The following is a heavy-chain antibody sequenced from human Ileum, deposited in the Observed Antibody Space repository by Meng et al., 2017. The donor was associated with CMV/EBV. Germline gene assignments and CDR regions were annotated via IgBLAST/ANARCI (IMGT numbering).Heavy chain of an antibody. Sequence: GESLKISCAASEFTFSRFWMHWVRQAPGKGLAWVSRINSDGATTTYADSVKGRFTISRDNAKNTLYLQMNSLRAEDTAVYYCTRPGRAAAGAYGFDLWGQGTVVTVSS. CDR3: TRPGRAAAGAYGFDL. V-gene: IGHV3-74*01. CDR1: EFTFSRFW. J-gene: IGHJ3*01. CDR2: INSDGATT. D-gene: IGHD6-13*01.